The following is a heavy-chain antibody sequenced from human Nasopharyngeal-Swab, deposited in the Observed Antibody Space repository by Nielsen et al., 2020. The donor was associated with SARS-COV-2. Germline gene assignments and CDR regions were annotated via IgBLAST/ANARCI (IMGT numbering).Heavy chain of an antibody. CDR3: ASLVTTNTLGYYFNS. D-gene: IGHD5-12*01. J-gene: IGHJ4*02. CDR1: GGSISSSSYY. Sequence: SETLSLTCTVSGGSISSSSYYWGWIRQPPGKGLEWIGNIHRSGRTDYNPSLKSRVTISVDTSKNQFSLKLSSVTAADTAVYYCASLVTTNTLGYYFNSWGQGTLVTVSS. CDR2: IHRSGRT. V-gene: IGHV4-39*01.